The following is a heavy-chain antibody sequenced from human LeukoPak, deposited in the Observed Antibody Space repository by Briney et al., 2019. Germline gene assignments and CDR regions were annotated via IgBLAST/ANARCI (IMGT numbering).Heavy chain of an antibody. D-gene: IGHD3-22*01. CDR3: ARGGLGRLTYYYDSSGYYLAY. CDR1: GGSISSYY. V-gene: IGHV4-59*01. Sequence: SETLSLTCTVSGGSISSYYWSWIRQPPGKGLEWLGYIYYSGSTNYNPSLKSRVTISVDTSKNQFSLKLSSVTAADTAVYYCARGGLGRLTYYYDSSGYYLAYWGQGTLVTVSS. CDR2: IYYSGST. J-gene: IGHJ4*02.